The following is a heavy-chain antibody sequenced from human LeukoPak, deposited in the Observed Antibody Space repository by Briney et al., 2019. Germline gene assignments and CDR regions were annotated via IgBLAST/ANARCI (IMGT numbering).Heavy chain of an antibody. V-gene: IGHV1-69*02. D-gene: IGHD6-13*01. CDR3: ASGVGIAAAWPTNDY. Sequence: GSSVKVSCKASGGTFSSYTISWVLQAPGQGLEWMGRIIPILGIANYAQKFQGRVTITADKSTSTAYMELSSLRSEDTAVYYCASGVGIAAAWPTNDYWGQGTLVTVSS. J-gene: IGHJ4*02. CDR2: IIPILGIA. CDR1: GGTFSSYT.